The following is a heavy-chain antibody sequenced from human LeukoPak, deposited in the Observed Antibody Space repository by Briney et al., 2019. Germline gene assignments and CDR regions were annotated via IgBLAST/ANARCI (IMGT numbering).Heavy chain of an antibody. CDR2: ISYDGSNK. Sequence: GGSLRLSCAASGFTFSSYGMHWVRQAPGKGLEWVAVISYDGSNKYYADSVKGRFTISRDNAKNSLYLQMNSLRAEDTAAYYCARQYSGYDASWGQGTLVTVSS. D-gene: IGHD5-12*01. CDR3: ARQYSGYDAS. J-gene: IGHJ5*02. CDR1: GFTFSSYG. V-gene: IGHV3-30*03.